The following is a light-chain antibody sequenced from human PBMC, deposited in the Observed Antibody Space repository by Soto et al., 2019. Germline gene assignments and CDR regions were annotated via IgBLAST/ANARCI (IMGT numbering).Light chain of an antibody. CDR2: VAS. Sequence: EIVLTQSPGILSLSPGERATLSCRASQSVSSSYLAWYQQKLGQAPRLLIYVASNRATGIPDRFSASGSGTDFTLTISRLEPEDFAAYYCQQYGSSPPYTFGQGTKLEIK. J-gene: IGKJ2*01. CDR1: QSVSSSY. V-gene: IGKV3-20*01. CDR3: QQYGSSPPYT.